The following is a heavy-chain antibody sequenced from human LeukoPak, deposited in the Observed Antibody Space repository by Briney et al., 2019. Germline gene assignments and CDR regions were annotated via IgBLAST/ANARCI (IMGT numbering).Heavy chain of an antibody. CDR1: GFTFNNCG. V-gene: IGHV3-23*01. CDR3: STSRPLQSFDC. CDR2: ISSTGGTT. J-gene: IGHJ4*02. Sequence: GGSLRLSCAASGFTFNNCGMHWVRQAPGRGLEWVSLISSTGGTTYYADSVKGRSTISRDNSENTLYLQMNSLRAEDTAVYYCSTSRPLQSFDCWGQGTLVTVSS. D-gene: IGHD4-11*01.